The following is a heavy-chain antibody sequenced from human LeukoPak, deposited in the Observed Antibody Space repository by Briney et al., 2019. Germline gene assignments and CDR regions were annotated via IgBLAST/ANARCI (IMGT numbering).Heavy chain of an antibody. V-gene: IGHV3-48*02. CDR2: ISSSSSTI. J-gene: IGHJ3*02. CDR3: ARDSITMIAKSEAFDI. CDR1: GFTFSSYS. D-gene: IGHD3-22*01. Sequence: GGSLRLSCAASGFTFSSYSMNWVRQAPGKGLEWVSYISSSSSTIYYADSVRGRFTISRDNAKNSLYLQMNSLRDEDTAVYYCARDSITMIAKSEAFDIWGQGTMVTVSS.